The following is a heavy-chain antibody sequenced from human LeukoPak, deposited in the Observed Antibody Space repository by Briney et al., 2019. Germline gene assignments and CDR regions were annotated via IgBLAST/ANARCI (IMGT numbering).Heavy chain of an antibody. CDR2: ISSSSITI. D-gene: IGHD6-6*01. Sequence: GGSLRLSCAASGFTFSSYEMNWVRQAPGKGLEWVSYISSSSITIYYADSVKGRFTISRDNAKNSLYLQMNSLRAEDTALYYCARGTAARFDPWGQGTLVTVSS. J-gene: IGHJ5*02. CDR3: ARGTAARFDP. CDR1: GFTFSSYE. V-gene: IGHV3-48*03.